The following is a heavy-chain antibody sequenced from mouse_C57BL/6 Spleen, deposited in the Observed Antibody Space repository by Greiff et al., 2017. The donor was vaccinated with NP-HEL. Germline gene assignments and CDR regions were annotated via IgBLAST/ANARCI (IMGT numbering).Heavy chain of an antibody. J-gene: IGHJ4*01. Sequence: EVKLMESGGDLVKPGGSLKLSCAASGFTFSSYGMSWVRQTPDKRLEWVATISSGGSYTYYPDSVKGRFTISRDNAKNTLYLQMSSLKSEDTAMYYCARDTTVVMDYWGQGTSVTVSS. CDR3: ARDTTVVMDY. D-gene: IGHD1-1*01. CDR2: ISSGGSYT. V-gene: IGHV5-6*01. CDR1: GFTFSSYG.